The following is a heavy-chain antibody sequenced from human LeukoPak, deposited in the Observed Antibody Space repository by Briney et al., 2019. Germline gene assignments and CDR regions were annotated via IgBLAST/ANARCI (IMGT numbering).Heavy chain of an antibody. CDR2: ISISSSYM. Sequence: GGSLSLSCVASGFRFSGYVMKWVRQAPGEGRECVSTISISSSYMYYADSERGRFTISRDNAKNSLYLQMTSLRAEDAAVYYCAREDYSSENPTIDHWGQGTLVTVSS. D-gene: IGHD3-10*01. CDR1: GFRFSGYV. CDR3: AREDYSSENPTIDH. V-gene: IGHV3-21*01. J-gene: IGHJ4*02.